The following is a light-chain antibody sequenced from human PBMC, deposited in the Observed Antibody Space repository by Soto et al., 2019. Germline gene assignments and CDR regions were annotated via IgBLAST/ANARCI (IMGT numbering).Light chain of an antibody. CDR2: EAS. CDR1: QSISDS. V-gene: IGKV1-5*03. CDR3: QQYNGYWT. Sequence: DIQMTQSPSTLSASVGDRVTITCRASQSISDSLAWYQQKPGKAPKLLIYEASTLKSGVPSRFSGSRSGREHTLAISSLQPDDFAIYYCQQYNGYWTFGQGTKVEIK. J-gene: IGKJ1*01.